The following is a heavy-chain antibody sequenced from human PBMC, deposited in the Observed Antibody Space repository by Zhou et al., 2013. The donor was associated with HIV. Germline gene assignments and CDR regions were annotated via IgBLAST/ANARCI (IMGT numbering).Heavy chain of an antibody. J-gene: IGHJ6*02. V-gene: IGHV1-8*02. CDR2: INPSTSHT. CDR3: ARRGTWGDRFNVIRGGLDV. D-gene: IGHD1-1*01. Sequence: QVQLVQSGAEVKKPGASVKVSCKASGYTFTSYGISWVRQAPGQGLEWMGWINPSTSHTTYAQNFQGRVTMTRNISINTAYMELNSLRSEDTAVYYCARRGTWGDRFNVIRGGLDVWGQGTTVTVSS. CDR1: GYTFTSYG.